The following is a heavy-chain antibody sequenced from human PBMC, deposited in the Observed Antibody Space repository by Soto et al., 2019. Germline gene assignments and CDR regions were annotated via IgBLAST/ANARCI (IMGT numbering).Heavy chain of an antibody. CDR1: GDSVSSNSAA. D-gene: IGHD3-3*01. Sequence: PSQTLSLTCAISGDSVSSNSAAWNWIRQSPSRGLERLGRTYYRSKWYNDYAVSVKSRITINPDTSKNQFSLQLNSVTPEDTAVYYCAREFNTTFGVVIKDAFDIWGQGTMVTVSS. V-gene: IGHV6-1*01. CDR2: TYYRSKWYN. CDR3: AREFNTTFGVVIKDAFDI. J-gene: IGHJ3*02.